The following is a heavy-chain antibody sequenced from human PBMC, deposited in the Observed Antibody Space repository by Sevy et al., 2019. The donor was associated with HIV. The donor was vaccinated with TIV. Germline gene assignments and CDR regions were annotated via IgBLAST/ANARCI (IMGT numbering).Heavy chain of an antibody. J-gene: IGHJ3*02. V-gene: IGHV4-39*01. D-gene: IGHD2-15*01. CDR1: GGSISSGSYY. Sequence: SETLSLTCTVSGGSISSGSYYWGWIRQPPGKGLEWIGSIYYSGSTYYNPSLKSRVTISVDTSKNQFSLKLSSVTAADTAVYYCASRLYCSGGSCPPGAFDIWGQRTMVTVSS. CDR2: IYYSGST. CDR3: ASRLYCSGGSCPPGAFDI.